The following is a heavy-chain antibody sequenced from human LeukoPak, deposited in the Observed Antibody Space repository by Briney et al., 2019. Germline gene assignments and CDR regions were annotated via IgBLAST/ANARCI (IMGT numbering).Heavy chain of an antibody. V-gene: IGHV3-53*01. CDR1: GFNVRSNY. CDR3: ASESAIAVAGTFTFDY. J-gene: IGHJ4*02. Sequence: GGSLRLSCAASGFNVRSNYTSWVRQVPGKGLEWVSVIYSGGDTHYADPVKGRFTVSRDNNKNTLFLQMNSLKAEDTAIYYCASESAIAVAGTFTFDYWGQGTLVTVS. D-gene: IGHD6-19*01. CDR2: IYSGGDT.